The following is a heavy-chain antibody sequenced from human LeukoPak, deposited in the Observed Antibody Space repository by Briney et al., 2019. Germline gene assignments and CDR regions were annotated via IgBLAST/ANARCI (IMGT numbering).Heavy chain of an antibody. D-gene: IGHD1-20*01. J-gene: IGHJ4*02. Sequence: GGSLRLSCAASGFTFSSYSMNWVRQAPGKGLEWVSSISSSSSYIYYGDSVKGRFTISRDNAKNSLYLQMNSLRAEDTAVYYCAINPRYNWNDGVDYWGQGTLVTVPS. CDR3: AINPRYNWNDGVDY. CDR1: GFTFSSYS. CDR2: ISSSSSYI. V-gene: IGHV3-21*01.